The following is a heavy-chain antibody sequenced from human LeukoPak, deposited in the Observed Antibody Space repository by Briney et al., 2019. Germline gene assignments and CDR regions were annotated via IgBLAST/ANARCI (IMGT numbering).Heavy chain of an antibody. CDR1: GFTVSSNY. V-gene: IGHV3-13*01. Sequence: PGGSLRLSCAASGFTVSSNYMSWVRQAPGKGLEWVSAIGTVGDTYYPGSVKGRFTISREDAKNSLYLEMNSLRAGDTAVYYCARGLLGSGLDYWGQGTLVTVSS. D-gene: IGHD6-19*01. CDR3: ARGLLGSGLDY. J-gene: IGHJ4*02. CDR2: IGTVGDT.